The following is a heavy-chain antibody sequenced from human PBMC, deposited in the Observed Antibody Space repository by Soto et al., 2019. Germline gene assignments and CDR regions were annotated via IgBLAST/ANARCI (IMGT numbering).Heavy chain of an antibody. CDR3: AKDRSGSHFDY. J-gene: IGHJ4*02. D-gene: IGHD1-26*01. Sequence: PGGSLRLSCAASGFTFSSYGMHWVRQAPGKGLEWVAVISYDGSNKYYADSVKGRSTISRDNSKNTLYLQMNSLRAEDTAVYYCAKDRSGSHFDYWGQGTLVTVSS. CDR2: ISYDGSNK. V-gene: IGHV3-30*18. CDR1: GFTFSSYG.